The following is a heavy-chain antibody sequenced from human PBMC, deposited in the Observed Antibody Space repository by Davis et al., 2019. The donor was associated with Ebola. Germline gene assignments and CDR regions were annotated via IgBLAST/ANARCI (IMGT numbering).Heavy chain of an antibody. D-gene: IGHD2-2*01. CDR1: GASMTSYY. CDR3: ARGGLVPAALYL. V-gene: IGHV4-59*01. Sequence: PSETLSLTCTDSGASMTSYYWSWIRQPPGKGLEWIGYIAYTGNTIYNPSLKSRVTISGDTSKKQFSLRLNSVTAADTAVYYCARGGLVPAALYLWGQGTMVTVSS. CDR2: IAYTGNT. J-gene: IGHJ3*01.